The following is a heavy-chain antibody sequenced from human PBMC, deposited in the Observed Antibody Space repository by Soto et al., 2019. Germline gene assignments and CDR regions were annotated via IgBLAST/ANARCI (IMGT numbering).Heavy chain of an antibody. V-gene: IGHV3-23*01. CDR3: AKDPNSSGWYQVRAFDI. D-gene: IGHD6-19*01. CDR2: ISGSGGST. Sequence: GGSLRLSCAASGFTFSSYAMSWVRQAPGKGLEWVSAISGSGGSTYYADSVKGRFTISRDNSKNTLYLQMNSLRAEDTAVYYCAKDPNSSGWYQVRAFDIWGQGTMVTVSS. CDR1: GFTFSSYA. J-gene: IGHJ3*02.